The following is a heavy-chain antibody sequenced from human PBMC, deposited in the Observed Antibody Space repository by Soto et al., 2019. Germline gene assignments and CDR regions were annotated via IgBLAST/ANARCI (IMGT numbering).Heavy chain of an antibody. J-gene: IGHJ6*02. CDR2: INGGGST. Sequence: EVQLVESGGGLIQPGGSLRLSCAASGFNVSVNYMNWVRQAPGKGLEWVSVINGGGSTNYADSVRGRFTISRDTSKNKLSLQMNSLRAEDTAVYYCVRENYYYGMVVWGQGTTVIVSS. CDR3: VRENYYYGMVV. CDR1: GFNVSVNY. V-gene: IGHV3-53*01.